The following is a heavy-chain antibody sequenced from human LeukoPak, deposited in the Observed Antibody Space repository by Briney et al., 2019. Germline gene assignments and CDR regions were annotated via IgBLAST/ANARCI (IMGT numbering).Heavy chain of an antibody. Sequence: SETLSLTCTVSGGSISSSSYYWGWIRQPPGKGLEYIGSMYYSGTTYYNPSLKSRVTISIDTSKNQFSLKLSSVTAADTAVYYCARTGDSRGYSYGQIDYWGQGTLVTVSS. J-gene: IGHJ4*02. D-gene: IGHD5-18*01. CDR2: MYYSGTT. V-gene: IGHV4-39*07. CDR3: ARTGDSRGYSYGQIDY. CDR1: GGSISSSSYY.